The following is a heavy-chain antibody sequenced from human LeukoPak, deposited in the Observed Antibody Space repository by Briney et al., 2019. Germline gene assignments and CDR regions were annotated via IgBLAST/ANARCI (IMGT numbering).Heavy chain of an antibody. D-gene: IGHD3-3*01. CDR2: INTSNGNT. J-gene: IGHJ3*02. V-gene: IGHV1-18*01. CDR1: GYSFINYG. Sequence: ASVKVSCKASGYSFINYGINWVRQAPGQGLEGMGWINTSNGNTNFAQKFQGRVTMTTDTSTSTAYMELRSLRSDDTAVYYCARIHQSITIFGVVIDAFDIWGQGTMVTVSS. CDR3: ARIHQSITIFGVVIDAFDI.